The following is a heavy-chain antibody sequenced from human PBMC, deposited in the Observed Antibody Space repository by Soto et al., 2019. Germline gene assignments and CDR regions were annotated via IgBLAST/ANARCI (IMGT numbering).Heavy chain of an antibody. V-gene: IGHV3-23*01. CDR3: AKKTDSSGYRTPFDY. J-gene: IGHJ4*02. Sequence: GGSLRLSCAASGFTFSSYAMSWVRQAPGKGLEWVTAISGSGGSTYYADSVKGRFTISRDNSKNTLYLQMNSLRAEDTAVYYCAKKTDSSGYRTPFDYWGQGTLVTVSS. CDR1: GFTFSSYA. D-gene: IGHD3-22*01. CDR2: ISGSGGST.